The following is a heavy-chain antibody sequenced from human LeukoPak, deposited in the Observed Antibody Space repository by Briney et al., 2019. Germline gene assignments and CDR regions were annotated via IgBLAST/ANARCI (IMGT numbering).Heavy chain of an antibody. CDR1: GGSISSFY. V-gene: IGHV4-4*07. CDR2: IYTSGST. CDR3: ARDGYCSSTSCFYGMDV. J-gene: IGHJ6*02. Sequence: SETLSLTCTVSGGSISSFYGSWIRQPAGKGLEWFGRIYTSGSTNYNPSLKSRVTMSVDTSKNQFSLKLTSVTAADTAVYYCARDGYCSSTSCFYGMDVWGQGTTVTVSS. D-gene: IGHD2-2*03.